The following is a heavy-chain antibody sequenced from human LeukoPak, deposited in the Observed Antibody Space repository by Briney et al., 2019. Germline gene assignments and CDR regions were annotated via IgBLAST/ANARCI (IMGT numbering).Heavy chain of an antibody. Sequence: GGSLRLSCAASGFTFSSYGMNWVRQAPGKGLEWVSSISSRSSYIYYADSVKGRFTISRDNAKNSLYLELHSLRAEDTAVYYCARQYYDIWSGYYTADYYFDYWGQGTLVTVSS. CDR3: ARQYYDIWSGYYTADYYFDY. D-gene: IGHD3-3*01. J-gene: IGHJ4*02. CDR1: GFTFSSYG. V-gene: IGHV3-21*06. CDR2: ISSRSSYI.